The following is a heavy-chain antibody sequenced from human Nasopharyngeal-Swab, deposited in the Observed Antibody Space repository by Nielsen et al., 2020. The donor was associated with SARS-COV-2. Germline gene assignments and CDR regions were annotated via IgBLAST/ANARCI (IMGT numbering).Heavy chain of an antibody. D-gene: IGHD3-16*01. Sequence: GESLKISCVASGYSFRTYGMSWVRQAPGKGLEWVAAIVGSGDISGSGGNTYYADSVKGRFTISRDNSKNTLFLQMNSLRAEDTAVYYCAKGISFVGRAEYFHHWGQGTQVTVSS. CDR1: GYSFRTYG. CDR2: IVGSGDISGSGGNT. CDR3: AKGISFVGRAEYFHH. J-gene: IGHJ1*01. V-gene: IGHV3-23*01.